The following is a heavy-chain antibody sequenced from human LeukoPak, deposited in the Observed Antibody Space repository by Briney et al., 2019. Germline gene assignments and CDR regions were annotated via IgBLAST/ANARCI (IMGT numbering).Heavy chain of an antibody. CDR3: TRERMRDYGDQFDF. CDR1: GYTFTDYF. CDR2: IYPNRGGT. Sequence: ASVKVSCKASGYTFTDYFIHWVRQAPGQGLEWMGRIYPNRGGTNYAQRFQGRVTMTRDTSISTAYMELARPTSDDAAVYYCTRERMRDYGDQFDFWGQGALVTVSS. V-gene: IGHV1-2*06. D-gene: IGHD4-17*01. J-gene: IGHJ4*02.